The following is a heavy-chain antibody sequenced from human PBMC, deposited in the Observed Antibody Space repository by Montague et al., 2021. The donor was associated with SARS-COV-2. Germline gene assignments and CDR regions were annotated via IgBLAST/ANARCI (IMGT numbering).Heavy chain of an antibody. Sequence: TLSLTCTVSGGSISSGGYYWSWIRQPPGKGLEWIGYIYYSGSTYYKPSLKSRVTISVDTSKNQFSLKLSSVTAADTAVYYCARARTRITMIVVVIDAFDIWGQGTMVTVSS. CDR1: GGSISSGGYY. J-gene: IGHJ3*02. D-gene: IGHD3-22*01. CDR3: ARARTRITMIVVVIDAFDI. V-gene: IGHV4-31*03. CDR2: IYYSGST.